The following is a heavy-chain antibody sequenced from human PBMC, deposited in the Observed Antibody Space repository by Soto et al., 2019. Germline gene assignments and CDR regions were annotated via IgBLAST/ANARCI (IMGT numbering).Heavy chain of an antibody. Sequence: ASVKVSCKASGYTFTSYGISWVRQAPGQGLEWMGWISAYNGNTNYAQKLQGRVTMTTDTSTSTAYMELRSLRSDDTAVYYCARDHCSGGSCYYFWFGPWGQGTLVTVSS. CDR2: ISAYNGNT. V-gene: IGHV1-18*04. J-gene: IGHJ5*02. CDR1: GYTFTSYG. CDR3: ARDHCSGGSCYYFWFGP. D-gene: IGHD2-15*01.